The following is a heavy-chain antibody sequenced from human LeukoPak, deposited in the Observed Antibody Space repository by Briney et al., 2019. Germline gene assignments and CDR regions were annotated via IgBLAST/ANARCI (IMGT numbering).Heavy chain of an antibody. V-gene: IGHV4-38-2*02. Sequence: PSETLSLTCTVSYSSITSGHFYVWIRQPPGKGLEWIGSIYHTGSTYYSPSLKSRVTISRDTSKNQFSLRLTSVTAADTAVYYCARHYIEQWLEDWGQGTLVTVSS. J-gene: IGHJ4*02. CDR1: YSSITSGHF. CDR3: ARHYIEQWLED. CDR2: IYHTGST. D-gene: IGHD6-19*01.